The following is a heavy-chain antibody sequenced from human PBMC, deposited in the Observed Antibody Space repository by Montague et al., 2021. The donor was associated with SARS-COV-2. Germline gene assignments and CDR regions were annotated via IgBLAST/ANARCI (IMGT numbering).Heavy chain of an antibody. V-gene: IGHV1-69*13. CDR2: IIPIFGTA. D-gene: IGHD6-13*01. CDR1: GGTFSSYA. CDR3: ARDLWRIAAAGKSYYGMDV. Sequence: SVKVSCKASGGTFSSYAISWVRQAPGQGLEWMGGIIPIFGTANYAQKFQGRVTITADESTSTAYMELSSLRSEDTAVYYCARDLWRIAAAGKSYYGMDVWGQGTTVTVSS. J-gene: IGHJ6*02.